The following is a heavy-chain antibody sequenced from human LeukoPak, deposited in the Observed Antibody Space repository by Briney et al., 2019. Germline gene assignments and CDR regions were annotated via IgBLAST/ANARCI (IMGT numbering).Heavy chain of an antibody. J-gene: IGHJ4*02. CDR3: ARDRGGNEHT. Sequence: GGSLRLSCAASEFTFPMYWMTWVRQAPGKGLEWVAFIRYDGSNKFYADSVKGRFTISRDNAKNSLYLQMNSLRAEDTAVYYCARDRGGNEHTWGQGTLVTVSS. V-gene: IGHV3-30*02. CDR1: EFTFPMYW. CDR2: IRYDGSNK. D-gene: IGHD4-23*01.